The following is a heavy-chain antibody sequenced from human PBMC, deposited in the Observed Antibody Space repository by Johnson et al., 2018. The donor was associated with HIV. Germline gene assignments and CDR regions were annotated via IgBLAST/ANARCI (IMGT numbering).Heavy chain of an antibody. CDR1: GFTFSSYG. Sequence: QVLLVESGGGVVQPGGSLRLSCAASGFTFSSYGMHWVRQAPGKGLEWVAFIRYDGNNKYYADSVKGRFTISRDNSMNTLYLQMNSLTIDDTAVYYCAKTRMGGILDAFDLWGQGTMVIVS. D-gene: IGHD3-10*01. CDR2: IRYDGNNK. V-gene: IGHV3-30*02. J-gene: IGHJ3*01. CDR3: AKTRMGGILDAFDL.